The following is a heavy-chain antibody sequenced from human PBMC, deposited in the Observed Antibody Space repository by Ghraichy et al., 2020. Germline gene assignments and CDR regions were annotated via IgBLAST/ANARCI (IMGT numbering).Heavy chain of an antibody. Sequence: GGSLRLSCAASGFTFSSYSMNWVRQAPGKGLEWVSYISSSSSTIYYADSVKGRFTISRDNAKNSLYLQMNSLRDEDTAVYYCARGGEPLHCSSTSCYRGTEYLYYYGMDVWGQGTTVTVSS. D-gene: IGHD2-2*01. CDR1: GFTFSSYS. CDR2: ISSSSSTI. V-gene: IGHV3-48*02. J-gene: IGHJ6*02. CDR3: ARGGEPLHCSSTSCYRGTEYLYYYGMDV.